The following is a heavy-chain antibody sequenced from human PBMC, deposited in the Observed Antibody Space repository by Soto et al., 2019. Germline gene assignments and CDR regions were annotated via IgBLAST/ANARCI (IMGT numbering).Heavy chain of an antibody. CDR1: GGSLTSYY. D-gene: IGHD1-26*01. Sequence: PSETLSLTCTVSGGSLTSYYWSWIRQPPGKGLEWIGFVYYNGNTYYNPSLKSRLTISVDTSNNQFSLKVKSVTAADTAVYYCARLSGSYNDRYFDYWGQGTLVTVSS. CDR3: ARLSGSYNDRYFDY. J-gene: IGHJ4*02. V-gene: IGHV4-59*04. CDR2: VYYNGNT.